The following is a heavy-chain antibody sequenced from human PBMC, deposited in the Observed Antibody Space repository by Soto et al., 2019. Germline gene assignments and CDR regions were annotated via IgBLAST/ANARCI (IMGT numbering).Heavy chain of an antibody. CDR3: VRDATPDCGRDCRQGYYFDY. CDR1: GFTFSSYA. Sequence: QVQLVESGGGVVQPGRSLRLSCAASGFTFSSYAMHWVRQAPGKGLEWVALISHDGSDKYYADSVKGRFTISRDNSKNTXEXXMNSLRREDTAVFYCVRDATPDCGRDCRQGYYFDYWGQGILVTVSS. CDR2: ISHDGSDK. V-gene: IGHV3-30-3*01. J-gene: IGHJ4*02. D-gene: IGHD2-21*02.